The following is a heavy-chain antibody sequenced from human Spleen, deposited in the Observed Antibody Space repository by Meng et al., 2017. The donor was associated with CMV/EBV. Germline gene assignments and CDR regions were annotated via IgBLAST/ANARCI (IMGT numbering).Heavy chain of an antibody. Sequence: QVLLVPQGCEMQHPGAPVTVPCKTSGYTCTPYTFGWMRQAPGQSLEWMGWISAYHGNTNYAQNLQDRLSQTTDTSTNTVYMELSSLRSDDTAVYYCARDAGNGRLTVDYWGQGTLVTVSS. D-gene: IGHD6-13*01. V-gene: IGHV1-18*01. CDR2: ISAYHGNT. CDR3: ARDAGNGRLTVDY. J-gene: IGHJ4*02. CDR1: GYTCTPYT.